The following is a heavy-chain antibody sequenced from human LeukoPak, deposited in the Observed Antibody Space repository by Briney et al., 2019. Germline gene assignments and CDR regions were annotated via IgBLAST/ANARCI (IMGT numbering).Heavy chain of an antibody. Sequence: GGSLRLSCAASGITFSSFWMSWVRQAPGKGLEWVANIKLDGSEKYYVDSVKGRFTISRDNAKNSVYLQMNSLRAEDTAVYYCARDRTGPTARIPNYFDHWGQGTLVTVSS. D-gene: IGHD4-17*01. CDR1: GITFSSFW. J-gene: IGHJ4*02. V-gene: IGHV3-7*04. CDR2: IKLDGSEK. CDR3: ARDRTGPTARIPNYFDH.